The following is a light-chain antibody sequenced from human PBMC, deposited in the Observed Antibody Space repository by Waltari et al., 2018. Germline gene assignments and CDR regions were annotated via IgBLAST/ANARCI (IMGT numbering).Light chain of an antibody. CDR1: SLRSYY. V-gene: IGLV3-19*01. J-gene: IGLJ2*01. CDR2: GKN. Sequence: SSELTQDPAVSVAFGQTVRITCQGDSLRSYYASWYQQKPGQAPVLVIYGKNNRPSGIPDRFSGSSSGNTASLTITRAQAEDEADYYCNSRDSSGNHVVFGGGTKLTVL. CDR3: NSRDSSGNHVV.